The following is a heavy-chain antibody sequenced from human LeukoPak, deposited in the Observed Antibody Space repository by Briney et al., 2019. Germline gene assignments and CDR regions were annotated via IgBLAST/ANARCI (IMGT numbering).Heavy chain of an antibody. Sequence: PSETLSLTCTVSGGSINNNNHYWGWIRQPPGKGLELIGSIHSSGGTHYSPSLKGRVTISVDTSKNQFSLKLSSVTAADTAVYYCARSGAVAPPLYYYYGMVVWGQGTTVTVSS. J-gene: IGHJ6*02. D-gene: IGHD6-19*01. V-gene: IGHV4-39*07. CDR3: ARSGAVAPPLYYYYGMVV. CDR1: GGSINNNNHY. CDR2: IHSSGGT.